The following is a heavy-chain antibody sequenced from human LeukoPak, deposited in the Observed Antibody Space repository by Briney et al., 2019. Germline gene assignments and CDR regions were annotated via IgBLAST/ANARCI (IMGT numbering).Heavy chain of an antibody. D-gene: IGHD2-21*01. CDR2: TSGNGDVT. Sequence: PGGSLRLSCAASGFTFRSYAMSWVRQAPGKGLEWAAYTSGNGDVTHYADSVKGRFTISRDNAKNLLYLQMNSLRAEDTAVYYCARLFGSDGYWGQGTLVTVSS. V-gene: IGHV3-21*05. CDR1: GFTFRSYA. CDR3: ARLFGSDGY. J-gene: IGHJ4*02.